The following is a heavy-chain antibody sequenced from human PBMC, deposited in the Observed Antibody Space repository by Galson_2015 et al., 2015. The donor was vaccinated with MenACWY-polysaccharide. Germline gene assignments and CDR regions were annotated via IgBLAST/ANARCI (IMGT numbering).Heavy chain of an antibody. Sequence: SLRLSCEASGFTFSSYAISWVRQAPGQGLEWVSTISASGGTTHYADAVKGRFVSSRDASKSTLYLQLNSLRAEDTATYYCAKATCGSTSCYGFDHWGQGTPVTVSS. CDR2: ISASGGTT. CDR1: GFTFSSYA. J-gene: IGHJ4*02. D-gene: IGHD2-2*01. CDR3: AKATCGSTSCYGFDH. V-gene: IGHV3-23*01.